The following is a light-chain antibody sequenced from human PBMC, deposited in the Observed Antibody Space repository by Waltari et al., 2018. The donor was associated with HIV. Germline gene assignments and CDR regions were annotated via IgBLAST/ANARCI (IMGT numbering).Light chain of an antibody. CDR3: AAWDDNLNGWV. V-gene: IGLV2-11*01. Sequence: QSALTQPRSVSGSPGQSVTISCTGTSSDVGGYNYVSWYQQHPGKAPKLMIYDVSKRPSGVPDRFSGSKSGTSASLAIRGLRSEDEGDYYCAAWDDNLNGWVFGGGTKLTVL. CDR2: DVS. J-gene: IGLJ3*02. CDR1: SSDVGGYNY.